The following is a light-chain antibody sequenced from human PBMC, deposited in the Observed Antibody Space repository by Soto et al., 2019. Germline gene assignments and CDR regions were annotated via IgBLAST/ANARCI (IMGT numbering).Light chain of an antibody. CDR3: SSYTSRRTLGV. J-gene: IGLJ2*01. CDR2: DVS. Sequence: QSALTQPASVSGSPGQSITISCTGTNSDIGGYNYVSWYQQHPGKAPKLMIYDVSNRPSGVSYRFSGSKSGNTASLTISGLQAEDEADYYCSSYTSRRTLGVFGGGTKLTVL. V-gene: IGLV2-14*03. CDR1: NSDIGGYNY.